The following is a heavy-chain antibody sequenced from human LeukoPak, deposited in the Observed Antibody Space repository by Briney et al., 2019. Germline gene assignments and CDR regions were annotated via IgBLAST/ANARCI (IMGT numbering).Heavy chain of an antibody. J-gene: IGHJ5*02. CDR2: INHSGST. D-gene: IGHD3-3*01. CDR1: GGSFSGYY. CDR3: ARGHESIKTFGEVIKSRTRWFDP. V-gene: IGHV4-34*01. Sequence: PSETLSLTCAVYGGSFSGYYWSWIRQPPGKGLEWIGEINHSGSTNYNPSLKSRVTISVDTSKNQFSLKLSSVTAADTAVYYCARGHESIKTFGEVIKSRTRWFDPWGQGTLVTVSS.